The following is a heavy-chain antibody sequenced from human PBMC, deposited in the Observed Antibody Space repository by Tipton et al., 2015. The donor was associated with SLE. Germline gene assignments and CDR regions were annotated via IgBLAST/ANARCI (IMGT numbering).Heavy chain of an antibody. J-gene: IGHJ4*02. CDR3: AKGSGWYKD. CDR1: GGSISSHY. CDR2: VYYSGRT. D-gene: IGHD6-19*01. Sequence: TLSLTCNVSGGSISSHYWTWIRQPPGRGREWIGCVYYSGRTNYNPSLKSRVTISVDTSKNQFSLKLRSLTAADTAVYYCAKGSGWYKDWGQGTLVTVSS. V-gene: IGHV4-59*11.